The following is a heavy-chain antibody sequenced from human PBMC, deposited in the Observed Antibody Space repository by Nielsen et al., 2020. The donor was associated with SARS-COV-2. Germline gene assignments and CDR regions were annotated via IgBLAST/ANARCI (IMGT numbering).Heavy chain of an antibody. D-gene: IGHD6-6*01. V-gene: IGHV1-46*01. J-gene: IGHJ4*02. CDR3: ARGPGSSIPVDY. CDR2: INPSGGST. Sequence: WVRQAPGQGLEWTGIINPSGGSTGYLQKFQGWVTMTRDTSISTAYMELSRLRSDDTAVYYCARGPGSSIPVDYWGQGTLVTVSS.